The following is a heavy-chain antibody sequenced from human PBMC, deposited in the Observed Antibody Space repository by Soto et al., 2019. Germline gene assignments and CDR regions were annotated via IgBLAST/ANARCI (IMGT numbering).Heavy chain of an antibody. CDR2: ISYDGSNK. J-gene: IGHJ6*02. CDR1: GFTFSSYG. D-gene: IGHD5-12*01. V-gene: IGHV3-30*18. Sequence: QVQLVESGGGVVQPGRSLRLSCAASGFTFSSYGMHWVRQAPGKGLEWVAVISYDGSNKYYADSVKGRFTISRDNSKNTLYLQMNSLRAEDTAVYYCAKERSGYEDYYYYGMDVWGQGTTVTVSS. CDR3: AKERSGYEDYYYYGMDV.